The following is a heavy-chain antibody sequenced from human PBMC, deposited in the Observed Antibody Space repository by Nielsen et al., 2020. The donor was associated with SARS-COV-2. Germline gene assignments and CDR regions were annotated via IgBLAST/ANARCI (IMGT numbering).Heavy chain of an antibody. V-gene: IGHV4-39*01. Sequence: SETLSLTCTVSGGSISSCSYYWGWIRQPPGKGLEWIGSIYYSGSTYYNPSLKSRVTISVDTSKNQFSLKLSSVTAADTAVYYCARLSGWYLIDYWGQGTLVTVSS. CDR3: ARLSGWYLIDY. CDR1: GGSISSCSYY. D-gene: IGHD6-19*01. CDR2: IYYSGST. J-gene: IGHJ4*02.